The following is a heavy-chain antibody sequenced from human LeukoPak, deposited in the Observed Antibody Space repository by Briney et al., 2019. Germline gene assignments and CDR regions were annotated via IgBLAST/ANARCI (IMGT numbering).Heavy chain of an antibody. D-gene: IGHD5-24*01. CDR2: ISGSGGST. V-gene: IGHV3-23*01. Sequence: TGGSLRLSCAASGFTFSSYAMSWVRQAPGKGLEWVSAISGSGGSTYYADSVKGRFTISRDNSKNTLYLQMNSLRAEDTAVYYYANSPLGYNTNWGQETLVTVSS. J-gene: IGHJ4*02. CDR3: ANSPLGYNTN. CDR1: GFTFSSYA.